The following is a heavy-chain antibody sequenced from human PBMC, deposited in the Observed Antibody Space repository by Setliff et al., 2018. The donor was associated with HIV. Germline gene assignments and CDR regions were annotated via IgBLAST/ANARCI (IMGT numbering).Heavy chain of an antibody. Sequence: QPGGSLRLSCVASRFTFNDYWMSWVRQAPGKGLEWVANIDRDGSEKNYVDSVKGRFTVSRDNSKNTLYLRMNSLRAEDTAVYYCAQAQTSVSGSYYQYLQHWGQGTLVTVSS. V-gene: IGHV3-7*03. CDR2: IDRDGSEK. CDR1: RFTFNDYW. CDR3: AQAQTSVSGSYYQYLQH. D-gene: IGHD3-10*01. J-gene: IGHJ1*01.